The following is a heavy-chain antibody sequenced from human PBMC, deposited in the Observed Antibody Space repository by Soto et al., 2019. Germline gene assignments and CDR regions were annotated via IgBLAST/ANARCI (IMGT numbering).Heavy chain of an antibody. CDR1: GFTFSSYA. D-gene: IGHD1-26*01. Sequence: PGGSLRLSCAASGFTFSSYAMHWVRQPPGKGLEWVAVISYDGTNKFYTDSVKGRFTISRDNTKNTMTLQMNSLRGEDTGVYFCARPSLPAGRPEPKYYYYYGSDVWGQGSTVTVSS. V-gene: IGHV3-30-3*01. CDR3: ARPSLPAGRPEPKYYYYYGSDV. CDR2: ISYDGTNK. J-gene: IGHJ6*02.